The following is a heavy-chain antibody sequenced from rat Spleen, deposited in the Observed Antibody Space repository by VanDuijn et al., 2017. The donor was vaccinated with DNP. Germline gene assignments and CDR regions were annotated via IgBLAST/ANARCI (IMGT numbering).Heavy chain of an antibody. J-gene: IGHJ2*01. CDR3: ARWTRYFDY. CDR1: GYSITSNY. CDR2: ISYSGST. Sequence: EVQLQESGSGLVKPSQSLSLTCSVTGYSITSNYWGWIRKFPGNKLEYIGHISYSGSTNYNPSLKSLLSITRDTSKNHFLLHLNSVTTEDTATYYCARWTRYFDYWGQGVMVTVSS. V-gene: IGHV3-1*01. D-gene: IGHD1-7*01.